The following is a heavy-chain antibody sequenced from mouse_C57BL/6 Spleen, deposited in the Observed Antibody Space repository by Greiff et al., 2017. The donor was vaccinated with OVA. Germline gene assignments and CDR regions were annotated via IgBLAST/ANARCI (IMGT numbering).Heavy chain of an antibody. D-gene: IGHD2-2*01. Sequence: QVQLQQPGAELVKPGASVKLSCKASGYTFTSYWMQWVKQRPGQGLEWIGEIDPSDSYTNYNQKFKGKATLTVDTSSSTAYMQLSSLTSEDSAVYYCARRMVTTSSVSYYFDYWGQGTTLTVSS. J-gene: IGHJ2*01. CDR3: ARRMVTTSSVSYYFDY. CDR1: GYTFTSYW. V-gene: IGHV1-50*01. CDR2: IDPSDSYT.